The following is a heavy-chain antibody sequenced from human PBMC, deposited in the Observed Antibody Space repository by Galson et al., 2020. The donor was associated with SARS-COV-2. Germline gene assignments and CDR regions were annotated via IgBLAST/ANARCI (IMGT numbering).Heavy chain of an antibody. CDR3: ARVIDY. V-gene: IGHV4-38-2*01. CDR1: GYSIRSGYY. J-gene: IGHJ4*02. Sequence: SDTLSPTCVVSGYSIRSGYYRAWIRQPPGMGLEWIGSIYHSGITYYNAALKRRVIISVDTSKNQFSLRLKSLTAADTAVYYCARVIDYWGQGTLVSVSS. CDR2: IYHSGIT.